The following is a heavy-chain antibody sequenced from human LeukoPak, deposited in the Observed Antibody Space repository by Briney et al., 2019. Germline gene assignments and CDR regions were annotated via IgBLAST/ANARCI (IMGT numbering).Heavy chain of an antibody. J-gene: IGHJ4*02. D-gene: IGHD6-13*01. CDR2: ISISGGST. V-gene: IGHV3-23*01. CDR3: AKDRYSSSW. Sequence: GGSLRLSCVASGFTFSSYPMSWVRQAPGKGLEWVSGISISGGSTFYADSVKGRFTISRDNSKNTLYLQMNSLRAEDTAVYYCAKDRYSSSWWGQGTLVTVSS. CDR1: GFTFSSYP.